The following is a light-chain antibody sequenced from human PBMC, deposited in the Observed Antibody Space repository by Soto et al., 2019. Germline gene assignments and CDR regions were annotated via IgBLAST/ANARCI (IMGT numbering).Light chain of an antibody. Sequence: DIQMTQAPSARSASLAARVTITCQASQDIGNYLNWYQQKPGKAPKLLIFDALYLETGVPSRFSGSGSGTHFTFTISSLQPEDFATYYCQQYHNVFTFGQGTRLEI. V-gene: IGKV1-33*01. CDR3: QQYHNVFT. J-gene: IGKJ5*01. CDR2: DAL. CDR1: QDIGNY.